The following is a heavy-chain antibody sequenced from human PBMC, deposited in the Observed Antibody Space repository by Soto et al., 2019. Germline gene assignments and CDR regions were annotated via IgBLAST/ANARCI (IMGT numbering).Heavy chain of an antibody. CDR3: ARPGYYGSGSYYNRYYYYGMDV. V-gene: IGHV4-39*01. J-gene: IGHJ6*02. CDR2: IYYSGST. CDR1: GGSISSSSDY. D-gene: IGHD3-10*01. Sequence: SETLSLTCTVSGGSISSSSDYWGWIRQPPGKGLEWIGSIYYSGSTYYNPSLKSRVTISVDTSKNQFSLKLSSVTAADTAVYYCARPGYYGSGSYYNRYYYYGMDVWGQGTTVTVSS.